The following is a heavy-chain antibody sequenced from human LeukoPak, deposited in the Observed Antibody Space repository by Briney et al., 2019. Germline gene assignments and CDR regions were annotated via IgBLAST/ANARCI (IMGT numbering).Heavy chain of an antibody. CDR3: VRIPNTASPPNWFDP. CDR2: IYPGDSDT. J-gene: IGHJ5*02. V-gene: IGHV5-51*01. CDR1: GYSFTSYW. D-gene: IGHD5-18*01. Sequence: GESLKISCKGSGYSFTSYWIGWVRPMPGKGLEWMGIIYPGDSDTRYSPSFQGQVTISADKSISTAYLQWSSLKASDTAMYYCVRIPNTASPPNWFDPWGQGTLVTVSS.